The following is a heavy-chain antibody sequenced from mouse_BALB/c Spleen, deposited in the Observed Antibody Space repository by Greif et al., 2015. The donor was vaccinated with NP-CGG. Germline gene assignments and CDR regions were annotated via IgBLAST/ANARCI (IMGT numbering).Heavy chain of an antibody. CDR2: INPSNGRT. V-gene: IGHV1S81*02. J-gene: IGHJ3*01. CDR3: ARDWDRGLAY. CDR1: GYTFTSYW. D-gene: IGHD4-1*01. Sequence: QVQLKQSGAELVKPGASVKLSCKASGYTFTSYWMHWVKQRPGQGLEWIGGINPSNGRTNYNEKFKSKATLTVDKSSSTAYMQLSSLTSEDSAVYYCARDWDRGLAYWGQGTLVTVSA.